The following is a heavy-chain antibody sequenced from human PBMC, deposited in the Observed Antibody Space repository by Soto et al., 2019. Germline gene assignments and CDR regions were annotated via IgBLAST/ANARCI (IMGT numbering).Heavy chain of an antibody. D-gene: IGHD2-15*01. V-gene: IGHV1-18*01. J-gene: IGHJ3*02. Sequence: QVQLVQSGAEVKKPGASVKVSCKASGYTFTSYGISWVRQAPGQGLEWMGWISAYNGNTNYAQKLQGRVTMTTDTSTSTAYMELRSLRSDDTAVYHCARSIIGYCSGGSCYAYFDIWGQGTMVTLSS. CDR1: GYTFTSYG. CDR2: ISAYNGNT. CDR3: ARSIIGYCSGGSCYAYFDI.